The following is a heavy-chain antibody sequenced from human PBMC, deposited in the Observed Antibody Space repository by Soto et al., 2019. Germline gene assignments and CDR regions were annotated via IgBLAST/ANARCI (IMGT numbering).Heavy chain of an antibody. D-gene: IGHD3-16*02. J-gene: IGHJ6*02. Sequence: SETLSLTCAVYGGSFSGYYWSWIRQPPGKGLEWIGEINHSGSTNYNPSLKSRVTISVDTSKNQFSLKLSSVTAADTAVYYCARGGRDYVWGSYRYSSYYYGMDVWGQGTTVTVS. CDR1: GGSFSGYY. V-gene: IGHV4-34*01. CDR3: ARGGRDYVWGSYRYSSYYYGMDV. CDR2: INHSGST.